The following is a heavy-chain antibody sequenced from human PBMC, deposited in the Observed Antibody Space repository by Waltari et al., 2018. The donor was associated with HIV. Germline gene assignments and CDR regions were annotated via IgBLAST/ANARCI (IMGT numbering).Heavy chain of an antibody. V-gene: IGHV3-15*01. CDR2: MKRNSDGGTI. Sequence: EVQLVESGGGLVKPGGSLGLSCAASGVIVTDAWMTWVRQAPGKGLEWVGRMKRNSDGGTIDYAAPVKVRFTILRDDSKNTLHLQMNNLKTEDTAVYYCTASGVWGQGTTVTVSS. CDR3: TASGV. J-gene: IGHJ6*02. CDR1: GVIVTDAW. D-gene: IGHD3-10*01.